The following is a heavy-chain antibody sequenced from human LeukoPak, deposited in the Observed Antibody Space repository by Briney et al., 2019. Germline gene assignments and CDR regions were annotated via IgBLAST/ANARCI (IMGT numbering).Heavy chain of an antibody. V-gene: IGHV4-59*04. CDR1: GGSISSYY. D-gene: IGHD3-22*01. J-gene: IGHJ4*02. CDR3: AAITIIVVIDY. Sequence: PSETLSLTCTVSGGSISSYYWSWIRQPPGKGLEWIGSIYYSGTTFYNPSLKSRVIMSVDTSKSQFSLQLNSVTAADTAVYYCAAITIIVVIDYWGQGTLVTVSS. CDR2: IYYSGTT.